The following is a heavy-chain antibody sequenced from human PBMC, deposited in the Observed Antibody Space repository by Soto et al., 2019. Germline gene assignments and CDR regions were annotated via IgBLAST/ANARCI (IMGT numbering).Heavy chain of an antibody. CDR2: ISYDGSNK. V-gene: IGHV3-30-3*01. Sequence: PGGSLRLSCAASGFTFSSYAMHWVRQAPGKGLEWVAVISYDGSNKYYADSVKGRFTISRDNSKNTLYLQMNSLRAEDTAVYYCASVYPVGDYYDSSGYYPPLYWGQGTLVTVSS. CDR3: ASVYPVGDYYDSSGYYPPLY. J-gene: IGHJ4*02. CDR1: GFTFSSYA. D-gene: IGHD3-22*01.